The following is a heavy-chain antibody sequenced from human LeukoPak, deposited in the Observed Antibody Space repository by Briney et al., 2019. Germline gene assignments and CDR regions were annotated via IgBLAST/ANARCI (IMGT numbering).Heavy chain of an antibody. CDR2: IWYDGYNK. J-gene: IGHJ3*02. D-gene: IGHD7-27*01. CDR3: ARAGAPQNAFDI. CDR1: GFTFSNYG. Sequence: GGSLRLSCAASGFTFSNYGMHWVRQAPGKGLEWVAVIWYDGYNKYYADSVKGRFTVSRDNSKNTLYLQMNSLRAEDTAVYYCARAGAPQNAFDIWGQGTMVTVSS. V-gene: IGHV3-33*01.